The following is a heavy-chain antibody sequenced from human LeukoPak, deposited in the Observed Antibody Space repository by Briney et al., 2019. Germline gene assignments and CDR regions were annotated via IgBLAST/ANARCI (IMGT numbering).Heavy chain of an antibody. J-gene: IGHJ4*02. V-gene: IGHV1-2*02. D-gene: IGHD1-26*01. CDR1: GYTFTDYY. CDR2: INPNSGGT. CDR3: AREGPIVGATHLVDS. Sequence: ASVKASCKAYGYTFTDYYMHWVRQAPGQGLEWMGWINPNSGGTNYAQKFQGRVTMTRDTSISTAYIELSRLRSDDTAVYYCAREGPIVGATHLVDSWGQGTLVTVSS.